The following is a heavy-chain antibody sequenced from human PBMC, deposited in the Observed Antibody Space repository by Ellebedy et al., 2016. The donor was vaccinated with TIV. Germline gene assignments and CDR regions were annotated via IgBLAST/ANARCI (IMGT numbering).Heavy chain of an antibody. J-gene: IGHJ4*02. CDR2: IRPNAQPDRGTA. CDR3: TTDGTRYSSSPGLFES. V-gene: IGHV3-15*07. Sequence: PGGSLRLSCEASGFTFTTALMTWVRQAPGRGLEWVGRIRPNAQPDRGTADSAASVRGRFIVSRDDSQNMVYLQMNSLKTEDSAIYYCTTDGTRYSSSPGLFESWGQGTLVTVSS. D-gene: IGHD5-18*01. CDR1: GFTFTTAL.